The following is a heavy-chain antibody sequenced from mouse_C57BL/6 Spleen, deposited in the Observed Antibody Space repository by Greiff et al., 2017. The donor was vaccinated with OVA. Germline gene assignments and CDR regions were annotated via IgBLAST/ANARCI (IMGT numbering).Heavy chain of an antibody. CDR1: GYTFTSYW. CDR3: AGETTTVVAPLYALDY. V-gene: IGHV1-52*01. D-gene: IGHD1-1*01. J-gene: IGHJ4*01. CDR2: IDPSDSET. Sequence: VQLQQPGAELVRPGSSVKLSCKASGYTFTSYWMHWVKQRPIQGLEWIGNIDPSDSETHYNQKFKDKATLTVDKSSSTAYMQLSSLTSEDSAVYYCAGETTTVVAPLYALDYWGQGTSVTVSS.